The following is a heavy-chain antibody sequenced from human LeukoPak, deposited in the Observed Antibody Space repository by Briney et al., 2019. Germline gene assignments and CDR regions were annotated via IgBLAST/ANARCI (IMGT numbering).Heavy chain of an antibody. CDR1: GGSFSGYY. J-gene: IGHJ5*02. D-gene: IGHD6-19*01. CDR2: IYYSGST. V-gene: IGHV4-31*11. CDR3: ARVEVAGTGWFDP. Sequence: PSETLSLTCAVYGGSFSGYYWSWIRQHPGKGLEWIGYIYYSGSTYYNPSLKSRVTISVDTSKNQFSLKLSSVTAADTAVYYCARVEVAGTGWFDPWGQGTLVTVSS.